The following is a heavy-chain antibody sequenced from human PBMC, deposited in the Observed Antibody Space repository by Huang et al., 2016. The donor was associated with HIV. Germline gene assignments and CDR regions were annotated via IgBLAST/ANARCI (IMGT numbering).Heavy chain of an antibody. J-gene: IGHJ6*02. CDR2: LNTYTGNT. V-gene: IGHV1-18*04. D-gene: IGHD3-16*02. CDR3: AIDRVPAVRYYYGMDV. Sequence: QVHMVQSGVDVKKPGASGKVSCKASDYTFTKYGVSGVRQAPGQGLEWMGLLNTYTGNTNYAQKFQGRVTMTTDKSPNTAYMELGSLRYDDTAVYYCAIDRVPAVRYYYGMDVWGQGTTVTVTS. CDR1: DYTFTKYG.